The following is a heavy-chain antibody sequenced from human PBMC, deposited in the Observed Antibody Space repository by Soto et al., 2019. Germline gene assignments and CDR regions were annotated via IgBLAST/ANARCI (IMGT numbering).Heavy chain of an antibody. CDR3: AKDTSIAARPRWFDP. J-gene: IGHJ5*02. CDR2: ISGSGGST. CDR1: GFAFSSYA. Sequence: GGSLRLSCAASGFAFSSYAMSWFRQAPGKGLEWVSAISGSGGSTYYADSVKGRFTISRDNSKNTLYLQMNSLRAEDTAVYYCAKDTSIAARPRWFDPWGQGTLVTVSS. D-gene: IGHD6-6*01. V-gene: IGHV3-23*01.